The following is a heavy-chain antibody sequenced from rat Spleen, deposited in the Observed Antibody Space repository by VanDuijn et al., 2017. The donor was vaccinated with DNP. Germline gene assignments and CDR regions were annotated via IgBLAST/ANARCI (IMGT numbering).Heavy chain of an antibody. D-gene: IGHD1-4*01. CDR1: GFIFSNYY. CDR3: TTTGIRD. V-gene: IGHV5-25*01. Sequence: EVQLVESGGGLVQPGRSMKLSCTASGFIFSNYYMAWVRQAPAKGLEWVAAISTGGGNTYYRDSVKGRFTISRDNAKNTQYLQMDSLRSEDTAVYYCTTTGIRDWGQGVMVTVSS. J-gene: IGHJ2*01. CDR2: ISTGGGNT.